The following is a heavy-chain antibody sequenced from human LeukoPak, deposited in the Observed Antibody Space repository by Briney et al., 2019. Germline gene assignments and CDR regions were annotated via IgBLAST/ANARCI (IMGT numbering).Heavy chain of an antibody. CDR2: SRNKASSYTT. V-gene: IGHV3-72*01. Sequence: GGSLRLSCAASGFKFSDHYIDWVRQAPGKGLEWVGRSRNKASSYTTEYAASVEGRFTISKDVSESSLYLQMNSLRTEDTAVYYCGRIAIKAKIGMDVWGQGTTVTVSS. J-gene: IGHJ6*02. D-gene: IGHD2-21*01. CDR3: GRIAIKAKIGMDV. CDR1: GFKFSDHY.